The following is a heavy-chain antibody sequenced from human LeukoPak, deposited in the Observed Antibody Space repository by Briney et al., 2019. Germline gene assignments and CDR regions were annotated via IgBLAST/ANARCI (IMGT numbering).Heavy chain of an antibody. CDR2: IKQDGSEK. V-gene: IGHV3-7*03. CDR1: GFTFNNYW. Sequence: GGSLRLSCAASGFTFNNYWMRWVRQAPGKGLEWVADIKQDGSEKNYVDSVKGRFTISRDNAKNSLYLQMNSLRAEDTAVYYCASGLELDYWGQGTLVTVSS. J-gene: IGHJ4*02. CDR3: ASGLELDY.